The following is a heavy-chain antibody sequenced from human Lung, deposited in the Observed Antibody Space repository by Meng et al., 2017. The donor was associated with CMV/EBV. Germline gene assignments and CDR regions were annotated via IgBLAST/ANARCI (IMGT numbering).Heavy chain of an antibody. J-gene: IGHJ3*02. CDR1: GFTFGSYW. CDR2: IRFDRTGI. Sequence: SCAASGFTFGSYWMHWVRQAPGRGLVWVSRIRFDRTGIGYADSVRGRFTISRDNAKNTVYLEMNSLRAEDTAVYYCTRDWRNAFDIWGQGTMVTVSS. CDR3: TRDWRNAFDI. V-gene: IGHV3-74*01.